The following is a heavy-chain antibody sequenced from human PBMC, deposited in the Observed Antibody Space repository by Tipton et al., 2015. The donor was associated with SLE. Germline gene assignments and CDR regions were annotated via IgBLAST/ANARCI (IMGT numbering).Heavy chain of an antibody. CDR1: GFTFSSYW. Sequence: SLRLSCAASGFTFSSYWMSWVRQAPGKGLEWVANIKQDGSEKYYVDSVKGRFTISRDNAKNSLYLQMNSLRAEDTAVYYCASRGPFYDFWSGSLPGDYWGQGTLVTVSS. CDR2: IKQDGSEK. J-gene: IGHJ4*02. D-gene: IGHD3-3*01. V-gene: IGHV3-7*05. CDR3: ASRGPFYDFWSGSLPGDY.